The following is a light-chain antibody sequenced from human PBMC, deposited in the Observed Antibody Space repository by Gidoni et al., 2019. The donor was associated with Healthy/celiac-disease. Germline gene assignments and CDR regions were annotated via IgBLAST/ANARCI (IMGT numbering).Light chain of an antibody. J-gene: IGKJ1*01. CDR2: GAS. V-gene: IGKV3-20*01. CDR1: LGVSSSY. CDR3: QQYGSSPQT. Sequence: EIVLTQSPGTLSLSPSERATLACRASLGVSSSYLAWYQQKPGQSPRLLIYGASSRATGIPDTLSGSGSWTDLTLTISRLEPEDFAVYYCQQYGSSPQTFGQGTKVEIK.